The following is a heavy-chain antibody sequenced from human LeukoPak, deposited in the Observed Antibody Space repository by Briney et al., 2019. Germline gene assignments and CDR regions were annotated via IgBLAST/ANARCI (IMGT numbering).Heavy chain of an antibody. Sequence: GGSLRLSCAASGFTFSSYAMHWVRQAPGKGLEWVAVISYDGSNKYYADSVKGRFTISRDNSKNTLYLQMNSLRAEDTAVYYCARKYQLLYHDACDIWGQGTMVTVSS. J-gene: IGHJ3*02. D-gene: IGHD2-2*02. CDR3: ARKYQLLYHDACDI. V-gene: IGHV3-30-3*01. CDR2: ISYDGSNK. CDR1: GFTFSSYA.